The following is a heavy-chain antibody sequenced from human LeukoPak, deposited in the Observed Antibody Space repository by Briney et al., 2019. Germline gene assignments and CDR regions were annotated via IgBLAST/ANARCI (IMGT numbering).Heavy chain of an antibody. CDR1: GYTFTTYG. CDR2: ISAYNAET. V-gene: IGHV1-18*01. Sequence: ASVKVSCKASGYTFTTYGISWVRQAPGQGLEWMGWISAYNAETNYAQNLQGRLTVTTDTSTSTAYMELRGLTSDDTAVYYCARGWRSVQSNQISPFDSWGLGTLVTVSS. J-gene: IGHJ4*02. D-gene: IGHD5-24*01. CDR3: ARGWRSVQSNQISPFDS.